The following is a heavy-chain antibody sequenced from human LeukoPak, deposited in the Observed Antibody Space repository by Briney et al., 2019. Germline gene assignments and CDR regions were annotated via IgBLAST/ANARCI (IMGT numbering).Heavy chain of an antibody. D-gene: IGHD5-24*01. V-gene: IGHV4-31*03. CDR2: IYYSGSS. CDR1: GGSINNGGYY. J-gene: IGHJ4*02. CDR3: ARNRDGYNSFDY. Sequence: SQTLSLTCTVSGGSINNGGYYWSWIRQHPGKGLEWIGYIYYSGSSYYNPSLRSRVTISVDTSKNHFSLKLSSVTAADTAVYYCARNRDGYNSFDYWGQGTLVTISS.